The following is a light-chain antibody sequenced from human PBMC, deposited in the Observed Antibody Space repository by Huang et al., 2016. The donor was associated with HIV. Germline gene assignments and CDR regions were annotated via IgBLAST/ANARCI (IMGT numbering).Light chain of an antibody. CDR3: MQALQTPRT. V-gene: IGKV2-28*01. CDR1: QSLLHSNGYNY. Sequence: DIVMTQSPLSLPVTPEEPASISCRSSQSLLHSNGYNYLDWYLEKTGQSPQLLIYLGSNRASGVPDRFSGSGSGTDFTLKISRVEAEDVGVYYCMQALQTPRTFGQGTKVEIK. J-gene: IGKJ1*01. CDR2: LGS.